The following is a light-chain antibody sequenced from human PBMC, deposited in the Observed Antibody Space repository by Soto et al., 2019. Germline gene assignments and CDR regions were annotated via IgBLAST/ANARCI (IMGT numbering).Light chain of an antibody. CDR2: GAS. J-gene: IGKJ4*01. CDR1: QSVRSSY. Sequence: EIVLTQSPGTLSLSPGGRATLSCRASQSVRSSYLAWYQQRPGQAPRLLIFGASFRATGIPDRFSGSGSGTDSPLTTSRLEPKDFPVYYCQHYGTPPPFGGGPRVDTK. V-gene: IGKV3-20*01. CDR3: QHYGTPPP.